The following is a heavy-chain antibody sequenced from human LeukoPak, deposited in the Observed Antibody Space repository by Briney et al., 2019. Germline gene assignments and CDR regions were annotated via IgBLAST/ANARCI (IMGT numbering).Heavy chain of an antibody. CDR3: GRATNAYGSGNLYGMDV. Sequence: PGRSLRLSCAASGFTFSSYAMHWVRQAPGKGLEWVAVISYVGSNKYYADSAKGRFTISRDNSKNTLYLQMISLKAEDTAVYYCGRATNAYGSGNLYGMDVWGKGTTVTVSS. J-gene: IGHJ6*04. CDR2: ISYVGSNK. V-gene: IGHV3-30*04. CDR1: GFTFSSYA. D-gene: IGHD3-10*01.